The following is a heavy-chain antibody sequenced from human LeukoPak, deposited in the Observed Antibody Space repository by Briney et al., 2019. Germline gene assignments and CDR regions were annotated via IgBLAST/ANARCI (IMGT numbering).Heavy chain of an antibody. V-gene: IGHV1-2*06. Sequence: ASVKVSCKASGYTFTGYYMHWVRQAPGQGLEWMGRINPNSGGTNYAQKFQGRVTMTRDTSISTAYMELSRLRSDYTAVYYCARVYYDSSGYLLFDYWGQGTLVTVSS. CDR3: ARVYYDSSGYLLFDY. D-gene: IGHD3-22*01. CDR2: INPNSGGT. J-gene: IGHJ4*02. CDR1: GYTFTGYY.